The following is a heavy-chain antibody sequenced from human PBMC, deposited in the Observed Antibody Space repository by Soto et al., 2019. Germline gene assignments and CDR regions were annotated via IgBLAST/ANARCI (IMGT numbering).Heavy chain of an antibody. D-gene: IGHD2-21*01. CDR2: IKAGNGNT. Sequence: ASVKVSSKASGYPFTSYAMHLVRQAPGQRLEWMGWIKAGNGNTKYSQKFQGRVTITRDTSASTAYVDLSSLRSEDTAVYYCASSLGSDWYYGMDVWGQGTTVTVSS. CDR1: GYPFTSYA. V-gene: IGHV1-3*01. CDR3: ASSLGSDWYYGMDV. J-gene: IGHJ6*01.